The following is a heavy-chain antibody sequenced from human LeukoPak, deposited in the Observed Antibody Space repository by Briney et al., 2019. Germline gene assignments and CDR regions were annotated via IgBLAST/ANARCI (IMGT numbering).Heavy chain of an antibody. V-gene: IGHV4-31*03. CDR2: IHYSGTT. CDR3: AREKDNYVHVDY. Sequence: SETLSLTCTVSGGSISSGDYHWSWIRQLPGKGLEWIGNIHYSGTTYYNPSLQSRLTISVDTSKNQLSLRLSSVTAADTAIYYCAREKDNYVHVDYWGQGTLVTVSS. D-gene: IGHD3-10*02. J-gene: IGHJ4*02. CDR1: GGSISSGDYH.